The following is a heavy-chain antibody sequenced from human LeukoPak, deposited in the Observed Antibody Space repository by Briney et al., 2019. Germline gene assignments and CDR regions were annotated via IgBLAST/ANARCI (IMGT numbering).Heavy chain of an antibody. CDR2: IYYSGST. D-gene: IGHD3-10*01. CDR1: GGSISSYY. V-gene: IGHV4-59*01. Sequence: SETLSLTCTVSGGSISSYYWSWIRQPPGKGLEWIGYIYYSGSTNYNPSLKSRVTISVDTSKNQFSLKLSSVTAADTAVYYCARDVSGSGSIEGYYYMDVWGKGTTVTVSS. CDR3: ARDVSGSGSIEGYYYMDV. J-gene: IGHJ6*03.